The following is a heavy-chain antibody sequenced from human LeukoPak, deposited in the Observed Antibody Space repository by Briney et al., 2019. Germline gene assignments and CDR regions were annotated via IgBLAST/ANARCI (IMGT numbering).Heavy chain of an antibody. D-gene: IGHD3-22*01. CDR1: GYTFTGYY. CDR2: INPNSGGT. J-gene: IGHJ4*02. CDR3: ARGIGITMIVVVISPYFDY. Sequence: EASVKVSCKASGYTFTGYYMHWVRQAPGQGLEWMGWINPNSGGTNYAQKFQGRATMTRDTSISTAYMELSRLRSDDTAVYYCARGIGITMIVVVISPYFDYWGQGTLVTVSS. V-gene: IGHV1-2*02.